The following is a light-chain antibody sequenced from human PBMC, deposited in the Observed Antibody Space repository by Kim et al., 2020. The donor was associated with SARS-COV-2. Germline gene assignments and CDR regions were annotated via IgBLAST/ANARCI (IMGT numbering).Light chain of an antibody. V-gene: IGLV3-19*01. CDR1: SLRSLY. J-gene: IGLJ1*01. CDR2: GKH. CDR3: NSRDSSGNHLGV. Sequence: GQTVRITCQGDSLRSLYASWYQQKPGQAPVLVIYGKHNRPSGIPDRFSGSSSGNTASLTITGAQAEDEADYYCNSRDSSGNHLGVFGTGTKVTVL.